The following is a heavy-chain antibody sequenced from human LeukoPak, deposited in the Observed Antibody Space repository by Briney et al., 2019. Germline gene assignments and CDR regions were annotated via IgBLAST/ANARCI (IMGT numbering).Heavy chain of an antibody. Sequence: WASVKVSCKASGYTFTSYGISWVRQAPGQGLEWMGWISAYNGNTNYAQKLQGRVTMTTDTSTSTAYMELRSLRSDDTAVYYCARGVQIPSYTMIVVVNDAFDVWGQGTMVTVSS. J-gene: IGHJ3*01. CDR1: GYTFTSYG. V-gene: IGHV1-18*01. CDR3: ARGVQIPSYTMIVVVNDAFDV. CDR2: ISAYNGNT. D-gene: IGHD3-22*01.